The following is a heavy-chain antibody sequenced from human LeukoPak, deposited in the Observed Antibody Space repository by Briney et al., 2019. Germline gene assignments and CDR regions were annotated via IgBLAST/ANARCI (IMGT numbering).Heavy chain of an antibody. J-gene: IGHJ6*03. V-gene: IGHV4-59*08. D-gene: IGHD5-12*01. CDR3: ARLGYSGYDAPNPTHYFFYYMDV. CDR1: GGSINSYY. Sequence: SETLSLTCTVSGGSINSYYWSWIRQPPGKGLEWIGYIYYSGSTNYNPSLKSRVTISLDTSKNQFSLKLSSVTAADTAVYYCARLGYSGYDAPNPTHYFFYYMDVWGKGTTVTVSS. CDR2: IYYSGST.